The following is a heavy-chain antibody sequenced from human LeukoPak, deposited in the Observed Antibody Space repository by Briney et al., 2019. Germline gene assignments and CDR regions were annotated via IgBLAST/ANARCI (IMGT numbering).Heavy chain of an antibody. Sequence: PSEPLSLPCTVSGGSISSHYWSWIRQPPGKGLEWIGYIYYSGSTNYNPSLKSRVAISVDTSKNQFSLKLSSVTAADTAVYYCARVTYYYDSSRLFDYWGQGTLVTVSS. J-gene: IGHJ4*02. CDR1: GGSISSHY. D-gene: IGHD3-22*01. CDR3: ARVTYYYDSSRLFDY. CDR2: IYYSGST. V-gene: IGHV4-59*11.